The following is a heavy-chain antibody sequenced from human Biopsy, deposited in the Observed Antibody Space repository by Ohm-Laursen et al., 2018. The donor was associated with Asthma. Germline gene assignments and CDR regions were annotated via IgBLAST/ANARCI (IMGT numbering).Heavy chain of an antibody. Sequence: GSLRLSCAASGFPFSDYYMTWMRQSPGKGLEWVYSISSSGSTKYPAQSVQGRFTISRDNVQKSLFLQMNDLRADDTAIYFCARGVESSDRGQFYFFALDVWGQGTTVAVSS. CDR1: GFPFSDYY. V-gene: IGHV3-11*01. D-gene: IGHD6-25*01. CDR2: ISSSGSTK. CDR3: ARGVESSDRGQFYFFALDV. J-gene: IGHJ6*02.